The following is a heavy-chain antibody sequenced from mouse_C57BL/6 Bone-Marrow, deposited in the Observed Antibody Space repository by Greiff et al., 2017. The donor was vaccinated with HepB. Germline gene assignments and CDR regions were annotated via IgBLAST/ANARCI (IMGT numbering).Heavy chain of an antibody. Sequence: VQLQQSGAELVRPGASVKLSCTASGFNIKDDYMHWVKQRPEQGLEWIGWIDPENGDTDYASKFQGKATITADTSSNTAYLQLSSLTSEDTAVDYCTFYYYGSRGYFDVWGTGTTVTVSS. V-gene: IGHV14-4*01. CDR2: IDPENGDT. CDR1: GFNIKDDY. D-gene: IGHD1-1*01. J-gene: IGHJ1*03. CDR3: TFYYYGSRGYFDV.